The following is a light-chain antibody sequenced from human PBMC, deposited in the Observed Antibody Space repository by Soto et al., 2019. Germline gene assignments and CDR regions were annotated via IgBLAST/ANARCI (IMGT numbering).Light chain of an antibody. J-gene: IGLJ1*01. CDR3: SSYAGSRTYV. V-gene: IGLV2-23*01. Sequence: QSVLTQPASVSGSPGQSITISCTGTTSDVGSYNLVSWYQQHPDKAPKLIIYEGIRRPSGVSNRFSGSKSANTASLTISGLQAEDEADYHCSSYAGSRTYVFGTGTKVTVL. CDR2: EGI. CDR1: TSDVGSYNL.